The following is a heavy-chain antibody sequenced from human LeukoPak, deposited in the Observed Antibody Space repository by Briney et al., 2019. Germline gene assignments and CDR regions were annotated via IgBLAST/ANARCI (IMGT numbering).Heavy chain of an antibody. J-gene: IGHJ4*02. CDR2: IIPIFGTA. V-gene: IGHV1-69*05. D-gene: IGHD3-22*01. Sequence: SVKVSCKASGGTFSSYAISWVRQAPGQGLEWMGRIIPIFGTANYAQKFQGRVTIITDESTSTAYMELSSLRSEDTAVYYCARDGTGAPNYYDSSGFDYWGQGTLVTVSS. CDR3: ARDGTGAPNYYDSSGFDY. CDR1: GGTFSSYA.